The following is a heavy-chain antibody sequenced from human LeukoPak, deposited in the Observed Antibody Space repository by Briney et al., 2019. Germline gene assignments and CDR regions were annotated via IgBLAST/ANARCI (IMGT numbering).Heavy chain of an antibody. CDR2: IYYSGST. J-gene: IGHJ6*03. D-gene: IGHD2/OR15-2a*01. V-gene: IGHV4-39*01. CDR3: ARLPQYYYYYMDV. Sequence: GWVRQPPGKGLEWIGSIYYSGSTYYNPSLKSRVIISVGTSNNQFSLKLSSVTAADTAVYYCARLPQYYYYYMDVWGKGTTVTISS.